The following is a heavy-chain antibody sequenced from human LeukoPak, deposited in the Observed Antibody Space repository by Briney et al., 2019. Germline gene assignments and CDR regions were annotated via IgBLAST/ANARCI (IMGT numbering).Heavy chain of an antibody. D-gene: IGHD6-13*01. V-gene: IGHV3-30*18. CDR1: GFTFSGYA. CDR3: AKDGAAAGTFDY. CDR2: ISSDGRNE. Sequence: PGGSLSLPCVASGFTFSGYAMQWVRQAPGKGLEWVGVISSDGRNEYYADSVKGRFTIFRDNSKNTLYLQMNTLRPEDTAVYYCAKDGAAAGTFDYWGQETLVTVSS. J-gene: IGHJ4*02.